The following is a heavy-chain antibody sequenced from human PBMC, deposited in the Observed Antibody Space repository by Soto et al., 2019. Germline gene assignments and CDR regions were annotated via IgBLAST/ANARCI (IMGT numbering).Heavy chain of an antibody. CDR1: GFTFSSYD. V-gene: IGHV3-13*01. J-gene: IGHJ4*02. D-gene: IGHD6-19*01. Sequence: GGSLRLSCAASGFTFSSYDMHWVRQATGKGLEWVSAISTTGDTYYPGSVKGRFTISRENAKNSLYLQMNSLRAEDTAVYYCARGDPYSSGWYGIGYWGQGTLVTVSS. CDR3: ARGDPYSSGWYGIGY. CDR2: ISTTGDT.